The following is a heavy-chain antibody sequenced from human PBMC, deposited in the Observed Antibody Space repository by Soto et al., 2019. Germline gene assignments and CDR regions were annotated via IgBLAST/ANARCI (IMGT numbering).Heavy chain of an antibody. CDR2: IYFTGTT. CDR1: GGSISSGGYS. D-gene: IGHD4-17*01. V-gene: IGHV4-31*03. CDR3: ARFDYGDFRNWFDP. J-gene: IGHJ5*02. Sequence: QVQLQESGPGLVKPSQTLSLTCTVSGGSISSGGYSCSWIRQYPGKGLEWIGYIYFTGTTYYSPSLKSRVTISVDTSKNQFSLKLSSVTAADTAVYYCARFDYGDFRNWFDPWGQGTLVTVSS.